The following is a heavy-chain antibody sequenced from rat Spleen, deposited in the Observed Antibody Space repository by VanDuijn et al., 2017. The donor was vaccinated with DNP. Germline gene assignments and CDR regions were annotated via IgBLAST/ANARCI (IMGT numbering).Heavy chain of an antibody. CDR1: GFTFSRFP. V-gene: IGHV5-46*01. J-gene: IGHJ4*01. D-gene: IGHD1-12*01. CDR3: ARPPITMDYAMDA. CDR2: ISPGAGSP. Sequence: EVQLVESGGGLVQPGRSMKLSCAASGFTFSRFPMAWVRQAPTKGLEWVASISPGAGSPYYRDSVKGRFTVSRDNAKGSLYLQMDNLRSGDTANYYCARPPITMDYAMDAWGQGTSVTVSS.